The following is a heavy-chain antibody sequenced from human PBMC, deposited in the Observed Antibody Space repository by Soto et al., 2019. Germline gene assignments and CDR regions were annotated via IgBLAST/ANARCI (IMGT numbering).Heavy chain of an antibody. D-gene: IGHD2-21*02. Sequence: QVQLVQSGAEARVPGASVKVSCTASGYSFTGLDINWVRQTTGQGLEWMGWMEPSSGRTGYAQKFQGRVTMTRDTSINTAYMELSSLTSDDTAFHYCARGVTAGVDYWGHGTLVTVAS. V-gene: IGHV1-8*01. CDR2: MEPSSGRT. J-gene: IGHJ4*01. CDR1: GYSFTGLD. CDR3: ARGVTAGVDY.